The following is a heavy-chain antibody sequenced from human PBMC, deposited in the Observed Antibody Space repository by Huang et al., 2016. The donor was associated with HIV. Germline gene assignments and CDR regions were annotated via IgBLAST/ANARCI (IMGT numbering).Heavy chain of an antibody. J-gene: IGHJ4*02. CDR2: RNPKSGNT. CDR1: GFNFNNYD. V-gene: IGHV1-8*03. Sequence: QVQLVQSGAEVKKPGASVKVSCKASGFNFNNYDFNWVRQASGQGFEWMGGRNPKSGNTGYAQKFQGRVTITRNTSITTAYMELRSLRSEDTAVYYCARARGFLYDSTGYYSRYYFDSWGQGTLVTISS. D-gene: IGHD3-22*01. CDR3: ARARGFLYDSTGYYSRYYFDS.